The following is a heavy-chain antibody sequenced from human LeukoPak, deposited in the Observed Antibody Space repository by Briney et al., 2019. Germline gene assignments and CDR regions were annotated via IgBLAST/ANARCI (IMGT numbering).Heavy chain of an antibody. V-gene: IGHV3-7*01. CDR1: GFTFSSYW. D-gene: IGHD3-22*01. J-gene: IGHJ3*02. CDR3: ASDYYDSSGFLPDAFDI. Sequence: PGGSLRLSCAASGFTFSSYWMSWVRQAPGKGLEWVANIKQDGSEKYYVDSVKGRFTISRDNAKNSLYLQMNSLRAEDTAVYYCASDYYDSSGFLPDAFDIWGQGTMVIVSS. CDR2: IKQDGSEK.